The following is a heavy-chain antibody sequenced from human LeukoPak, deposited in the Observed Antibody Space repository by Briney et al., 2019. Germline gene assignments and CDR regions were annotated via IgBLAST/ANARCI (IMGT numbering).Heavy chain of an antibody. J-gene: IGHJ4*02. CDR2: TRNKANSYTT. Sequence: GGSLRLSCAASGFTFSDHYMDWVRQAPGKGLEWVGRTRNKANSYTTEYAASVKGRFTISRDDSKNSLYLQMNSLKTEDTAVYYCSSGGYCSSTSYYGNYWGQGTLVTVSS. CDR3: SSGGYCSSTSYYGNY. D-gene: IGHD2-2*01. CDR1: GFTFSDHY. V-gene: IGHV3-72*01.